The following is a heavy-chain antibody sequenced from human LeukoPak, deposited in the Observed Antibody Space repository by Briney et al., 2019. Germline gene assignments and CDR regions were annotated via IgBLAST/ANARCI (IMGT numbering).Heavy chain of an antibody. CDR3: ARDGEWLRPNDY. J-gene: IGHJ4*02. Sequence: GGSLRLSCAASGFTFDDYGMSWVRQAPGKGLEWVSGINWNGGSTGYADSVKGRFTISRDNAKNSLYLQMNSLRAEDTALYHCARDGEWLRPNDYWGQGTLVTVSS. D-gene: IGHD3-3*01. V-gene: IGHV3-20*01. CDR2: INWNGGST. CDR1: GFTFDDYG.